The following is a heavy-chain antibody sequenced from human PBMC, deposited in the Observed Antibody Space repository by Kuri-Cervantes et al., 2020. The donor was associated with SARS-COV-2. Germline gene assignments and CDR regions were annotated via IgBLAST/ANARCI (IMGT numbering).Heavy chain of an antibody. CDR1: GYTFTSYG. CDR2: ISAYNVNT. V-gene: IGHV1-18*04. J-gene: IGHJ5*02. CDR3: ARHTAMITLYGWFDP. D-gene: IGHD3-16*01. Sequence: ASVKVSCKASGYTFTSYGISWVRQAPGQGLEWMGWISAYNVNTNYAQKLQGRVTMTTDTSTSTAYMELRSLRSDDPAVYYCARHTAMITLYGWFDPWAREPWSPSPQ.